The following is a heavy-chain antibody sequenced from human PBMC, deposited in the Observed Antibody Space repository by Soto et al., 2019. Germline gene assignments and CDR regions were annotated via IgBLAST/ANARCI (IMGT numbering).Heavy chain of an antibody. CDR2: IKQDGSEK. J-gene: IGHJ3*02. CDR3: ASSGYSGYDEYAFDI. CDR1: GFTLNSYW. Sequence: PGGALRLSCAAPGFTLNSYWMSWVPPAPGKGLEWVANIKQDGSEKYYVDSVKGRFTSSRDNAKNSLYLQMNGLRAEDTAVYYCASSGYSGYDEYAFDIWGQGTMVTVSS. V-gene: IGHV3-7*01. D-gene: IGHD5-12*01.